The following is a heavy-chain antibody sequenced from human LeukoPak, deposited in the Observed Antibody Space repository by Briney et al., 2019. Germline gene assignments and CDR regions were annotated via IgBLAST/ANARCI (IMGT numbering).Heavy chain of an antibody. Sequence: KPSETLSLTCTVSGGSISSYYWSWIRQPPGKGLEWIGYIYYSGSTNYNPSLKSRVTISVDTSKNQFSLKLSPVTAADTAVYYCARVIVDRGFDPWGQGTLVTVSS. V-gene: IGHV4-59*08. CDR3: ARVIVDRGFDP. CDR2: IYYSGST. J-gene: IGHJ5*02. CDR1: GGSISSYY. D-gene: IGHD3-22*01.